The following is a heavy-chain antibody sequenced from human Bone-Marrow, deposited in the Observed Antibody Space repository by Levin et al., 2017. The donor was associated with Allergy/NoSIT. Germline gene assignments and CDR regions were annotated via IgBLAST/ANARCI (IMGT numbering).Heavy chain of an antibody. CDR1: GYTFTDYY. V-gene: IGHV1-2*02. J-gene: IGHJ3*02. CDR3: ARDPDYYDRAFDI. D-gene: IGHD3-22*01. Sequence: ASVKVSCKASGYTFTDYYMNWVRQAPGQGLEWMGWINPNSGGTNYAQKFQGRVTMTRDTSISTAYMELTRLRSDDTAVYYCARDPDYYDRAFDIWGQGTKVTVSS. CDR2: INPNSGGT.